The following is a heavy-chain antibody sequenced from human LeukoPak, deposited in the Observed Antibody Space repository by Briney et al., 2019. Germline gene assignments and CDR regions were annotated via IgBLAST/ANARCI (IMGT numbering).Heavy chain of an antibody. CDR3: AKGQELDDGVFDS. Sequence: GRSLRLSCAASGFTVSSIAMSWVRQAPGKGLEWVSAIRSNGETVYNADSVKGRFTISRDNSRQTLFLQMSSLRVEDTATYYCAKGQELDDGVFDSWGQGTLVTVSS. CDR1: GFTVSSIA. V-gene: IGHV3-23*01. J-gene: IGHJ4*02. CDR2: IRSNGETV. D-gene: IGHD1-1*01.